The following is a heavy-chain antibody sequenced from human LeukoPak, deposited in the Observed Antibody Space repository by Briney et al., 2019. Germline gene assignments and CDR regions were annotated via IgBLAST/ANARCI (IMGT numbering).Heavy chain of an antibody. Sequence: PSETLSLTCTVSGGSISSYYWSWIRQPPGKGLEWIGYIYYGGSTTYNPSLKSRVSISVDTSKNQFSLRLSSVTAADTAVYYCARDKAGYNDYWGQGTLVTVSS. V-gene: IGHV4-59*01. CDR1: GGSISSYY. CDR3: ARDKAGYNDY. J-gene: IGHJ4*02. D-gene: IGHD5-24*01. CDR2: IYYGGST.